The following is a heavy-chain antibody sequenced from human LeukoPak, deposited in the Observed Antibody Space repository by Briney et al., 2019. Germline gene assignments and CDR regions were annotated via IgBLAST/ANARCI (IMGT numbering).Heavy chain of an antibody. CDR1: GFTFSSYS. J-gene: IGHJ4*02. V-gene: IGHV3-21*01. D-gene: IGHD3-22*01. Sequence: TGGSLRLSCAASGFTFSSYSMNWVRQAPGKGLEWVSSISSSSSYIYYADSVKGRFTISRDNAKNSLYLQMNSLRAEDTAVYYCARYDSSGVDYWGQGTLVTVSS. CDR3: ARYDSSGVDY. CDR2: ISSSSSYI.